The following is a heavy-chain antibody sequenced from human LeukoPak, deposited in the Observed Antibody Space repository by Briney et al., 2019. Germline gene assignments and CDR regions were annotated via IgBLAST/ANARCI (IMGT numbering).Heavy chain of an antibody. V-gene: IGHV3-21*01. J-gene: IGHJ4*02. CDR1: GFTFSSYS. CDR2: TSNSSSYK. Sequence: GGSLRLSCAAYGFTFSSYSMNWVRQAPGKGLEWVSSTSNSSSYKYYADSVKGRFTISRANAKNSLYLQMNSLSAEDTAVYYCARETTTIFGVVPYYFDYWGQGTLVTVSS. CDR3: ARETTTIFGVVPYYFDY. D-gene: IGHD3-3*01.